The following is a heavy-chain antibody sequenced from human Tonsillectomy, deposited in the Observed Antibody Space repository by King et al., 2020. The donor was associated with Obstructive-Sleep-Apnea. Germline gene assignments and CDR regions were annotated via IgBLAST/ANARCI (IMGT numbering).Heavy chain of an antibody. Sequence: VQLQQWGAGLLKPSETLSLTCAVFGGSFSDYYWSWIRQPPGKGLEWISEINHSVSTNYNPSLKSRVTISVDTSKNQFSLKLSSVTAADTAVYYCARGSGAAAVNWFDPWGQGTLVTVSS. CDR3: ARGSGAAAVNWFDP. CDR1: GGSFSDYY. D-gene: IGHD6-13*01. CDR2: INHSVST. J-gene: IGHJ5*02. V-gene: IGHV4-34*01.